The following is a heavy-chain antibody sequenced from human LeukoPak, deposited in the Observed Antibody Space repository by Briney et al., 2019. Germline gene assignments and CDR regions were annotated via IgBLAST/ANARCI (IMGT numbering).Heavy chain of an antibody. D-gene: IGHD6-13*01. CDR3: ASSVSRVAAANQYYYYYYMDV. CDR2: IYYSGST. Sequence: SETLSLTCTVSGGSISSSSYYWGWIRQPPGKGLEWIGSIYYSGSTYYNPSLKSRVTMSVDTSKNQFSLKLSSVTAADTAVHYCASSVSRVAAANQYYYYYYMDVWGKGTTVTVSS. V-gene: IGHV4-39*07. CDR1: GGSISSSSYY. J-gene: IGHJ6*03.